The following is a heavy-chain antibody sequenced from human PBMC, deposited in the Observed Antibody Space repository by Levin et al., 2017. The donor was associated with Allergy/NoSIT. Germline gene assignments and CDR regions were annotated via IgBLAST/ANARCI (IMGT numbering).Heavy chain of an antibody. D-gene: IGHD1-1*01. CDR1: GFTFSGST. J-gene: IGHJ4*02. CDR2: VKSKANKFAT. V-gene: IGHV3-73*01. CDR3: ARSGDLDY. Sequence: GSLRLSCAASGFTFSGSTMHWVRQASGKGLEWVGRVKSKANKFATAYAASVKGRFTISRDDSKNTAYLQMNSLKTEDTAVYYCARSGDLDYWGQGTLVTVSS.